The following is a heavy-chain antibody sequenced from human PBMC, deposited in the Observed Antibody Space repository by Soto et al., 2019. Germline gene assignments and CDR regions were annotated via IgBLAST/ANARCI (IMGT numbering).Heavy chain of an antibody. CDR1: GGSISSYY. CDR3: ARVVGATSYYYYGMDV. V-gene: IGHV4-59*01. CDR2: IYYSGST. J-gene: IGHJ6*02. D-gene: IGHD1-26*01. Sequence: ASETLSLTCTVSGGSISSYYWSWIRQPPGKGLEWIGYIYYSGSTNYNPSLKSRVTISVDTSKNQFSLKLSSVTAADTAVYYCARVVGATSYYYYGMDVWGQGTTVTVSS.